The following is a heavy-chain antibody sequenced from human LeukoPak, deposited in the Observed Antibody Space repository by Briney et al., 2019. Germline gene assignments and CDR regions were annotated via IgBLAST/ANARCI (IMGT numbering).Heavy chain of an antibody. CDR3: ATSRWMYNWFDP. Sequence: GASVKVSCKASGYTFTDYYIHWVRQAPGQGLEWMGSINPNTGGTNYAQKFQDRVTMTRDTSITTDYMELSGLRSDDTAVFYCATSRWMYNWFDPWGQGTLVTVSS. V-gene: IGHV1-2*02. CDR1: GYTFTDYY. J-gene: IGHJ5*02. CDR2: INPNTGGT. D-gene: IGHD4-23*01.